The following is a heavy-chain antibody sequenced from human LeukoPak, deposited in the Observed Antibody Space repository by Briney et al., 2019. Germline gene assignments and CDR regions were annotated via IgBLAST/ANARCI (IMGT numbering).Heavy chain of an antibody. CDR3: ARDERRFGVVVAAMNYYYYMDV. V-gene: IGHV3-23*01. Sequence: GSLRLSCAASGFTFSSYAMSWVRQAPGKGLEWVSAISGSGGSTYYADSVKGRFTISRDNSKNTLYLQMNSLRAEDTAVYYCARDERRFGVVVAAMNYYYYMDVWGKGTTVTVSS. D-gene: IGHD2-15*01. CDR2: ISGSGGST. J-gene: IGHJ6*03. CDR1: GFTFSSYA.